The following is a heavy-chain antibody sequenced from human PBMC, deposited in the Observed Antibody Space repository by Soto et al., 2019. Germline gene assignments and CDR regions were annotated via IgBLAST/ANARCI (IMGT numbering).Heavy chain of an antibody. CDR3: AVLTAAASVYYYYGMDV. Sequence: QVQLVQSGAEVKKPGSSVKVSCKASGGTFSSYAISWVRQAPGQGLEWMGGIIPIFGTANYAQKFQGRVTITADESTSTAYMALSSLRSEDTGVYYCAVLTAAASVYYYYGMDVWGEGTTVTVSS. CDR1: GGTFSSYA. CDR2: IIPIFGTA. J-gene: IGHJ6*04. V-gene: IGHV1-69*01. D-gene: IGHD6-13*01.